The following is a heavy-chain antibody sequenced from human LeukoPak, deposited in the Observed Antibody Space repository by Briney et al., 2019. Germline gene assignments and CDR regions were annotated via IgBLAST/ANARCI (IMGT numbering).Heavy chain of an antibody. CDR1: GFTFSSYG. CDR2: MYYDGISK. D-gene: IGHD2-15*01. Sequence: GGSLRLSCAASGFTFSSYGMLWVRQAPGKGLEWVAVMYYDGISKYYADSVKGRFTISRDNSKNTLYLQMNSLRLEDTAVYYCARDYYCSGGSCLYFDYWGQGTLVTVSS. CDR3: ARDYYCSGGSCLYFDY. V-gene: IGHV3-33*01. J-gene: IGHJ4*02.